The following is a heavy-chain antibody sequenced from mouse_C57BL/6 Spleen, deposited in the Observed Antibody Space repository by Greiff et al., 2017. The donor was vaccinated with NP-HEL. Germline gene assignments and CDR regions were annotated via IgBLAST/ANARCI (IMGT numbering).Heavy chain of an antibody. CDR1: GYTFTSYW. J-gene: IGHJ2*01. D-gene: IGHD1-1*01. CDR2: IHPNSGST. Sequence: QVQLQQSGAELVKPGASVKLSCKASGYTFTSYWMHWVKQRPGQGLEWIGMIHPNSGSTNYNEKFKSKATLTVDKSSSTAYLQLSSLTSEDSAVYYCARGGDGSSPFDYGGQGTTLTVSS. CDR3: ARGGDGSSPFDY. V-gene: IGHV1-64*01.